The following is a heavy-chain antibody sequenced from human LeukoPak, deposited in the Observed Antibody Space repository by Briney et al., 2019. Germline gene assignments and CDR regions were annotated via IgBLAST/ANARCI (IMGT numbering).Heavy chain of an antibody. CDR1: GGSISSSSYY. CDR2: IYYSGST. CDR3: AKDRRPNSYSSRWLDY. Sequence: SETLSLTCTVSGGSISSSSYYWGWIRQPPGKGLEWIGSIYYSGSTYYNPSLKSRVTISVDTSKNQFSLKLSSVTAEDTAVYYCAKDRRPNSYSSRWLDYWGQGTLVTVSS. D-gene: IGHD6-13*01. V-gene: IGHV4-39*07. J-gene: IGHJ4*02.